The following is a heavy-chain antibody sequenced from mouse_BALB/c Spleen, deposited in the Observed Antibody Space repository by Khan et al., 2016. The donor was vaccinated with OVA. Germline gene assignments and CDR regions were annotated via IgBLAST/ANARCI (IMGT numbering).Heavy chain of an antibody. CDR1: GYIFTNYG. Sequence: QIQLVQSGPDLKKPGETVKISCKASGYIFTNYGMNWVKQAPGKGLKWMGWINTYTGEPTYTDDFKGRFAFSLETSGRTAYLQINNLKNEDTATYFCARRGDYRLSFSYYGMDYWGQGTSVTVSS. CDR2: INTYTGEP. J-gene: IGHJ4*01. V-gene: IGHV9-3-1*01. D-gene: IGHD2-14*01. CDR3: ARRGDYRLSFSYYGMDY.